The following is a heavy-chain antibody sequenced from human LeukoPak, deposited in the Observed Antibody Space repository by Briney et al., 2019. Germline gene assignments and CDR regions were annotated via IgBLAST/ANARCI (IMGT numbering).Heavy chain of an antibody. CDR3: ARADPLYIVLMVYATHLDY. CDR1: GYTFTSYY. D-gene: IGHD2-8*01. J-gene: IGHJ4*02. CDR2: INPSGGST. Sequence: ASVKVSCKASGYTFTSYYMHWARQAPGQGLEWMGIINPSGGSTSYAQKFQGRVTMTRDTSTSTVYMELSSLRSEDTAVYYCARADPLYIVLMVYATHLDYWGPGTPVTVSS. V-gene: IGHV1-46*01.